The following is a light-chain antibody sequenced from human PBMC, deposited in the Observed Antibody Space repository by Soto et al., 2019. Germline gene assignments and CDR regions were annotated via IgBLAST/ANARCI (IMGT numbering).Light chain of an antibody. CDR1: SSNIGAGYD. J-gene: IGLJ3*02. CDR2: GNS. V-gene: IGLV1-40*01. CDR3: QSYDSSLSAL. Sequence: QSVLTQPPPVSGAPGQRVTISCTGSSSNIGAGYDVHWYQQLPGTAPKLLIYGNSNRPSGVPDRFSGSKSGTSAFLAITGLQAEDEADYYCQSYDSSLSALFGGGTKVTVL.